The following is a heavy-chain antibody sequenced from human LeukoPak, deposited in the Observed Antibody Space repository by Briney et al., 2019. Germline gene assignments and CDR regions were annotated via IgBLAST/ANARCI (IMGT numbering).Heavy chain of an antibody. D-gene: IGHD5-12*01. CDR2: ISAYNGNT. Sequence: ASVKVSCKASGYTFTNYATSWVRQAPGQGLEWVGWISAYNGNTNYAQKLQGRVTMTTDTSTGTAYMDLRSLRSDDTAVYYCARVRNSGFRYVDSWGQGTLVTVSS. CDR3: ARVRNSGFRYVDS. V-gene: IGHV1-18*01. J-gene: IGHJ4*02. CDR1: GYTFTNYA.